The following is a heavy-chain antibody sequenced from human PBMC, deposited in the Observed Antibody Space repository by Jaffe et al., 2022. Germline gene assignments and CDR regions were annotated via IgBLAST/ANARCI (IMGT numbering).Heavy chain of an antibody. CDR3: ARDRGSWHYDFWSGYYGGVDY. D-gene: IGHD3-3*01. CDR2: IKQDGSEK. J-gene: IGHJ4*02. Sequence: EVQLVESGGGLVQPGGSLRLSCAASGFTFSSYWMSWVRQAPGKGLEWVANIKQDGSEKYYVDSVKGRFTISRDNAKNSLYLQMNSLRAEDTAVYYCARDRGSWHYDFWSGYYGGVDYWGQGTLVTVSS. V-gene: IGHV3-7*01. CDR1: GFTFSSYW.